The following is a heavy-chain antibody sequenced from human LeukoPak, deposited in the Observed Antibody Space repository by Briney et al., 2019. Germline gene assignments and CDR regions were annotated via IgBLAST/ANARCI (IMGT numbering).Heavy chain of an antibody. CDR1: GFTFSSYW. CDR3: ARFGDPGRYYYYMDV. J-gene: IGHJ6*03. D-gene: IGHD3-16*01. Sequence: GGSLRLSCAASGFTFSSYWMHWVRQAPGKGLVWVSRINTDGSSTSYADSVKGRFTISRDNAKNTLYLQMNSLRAEDTAVYYCARFGDPGRYYYYMDVWGKGTTVTVSS. V-gene: IGHV3-74*01. CDR2: INTDGSST.